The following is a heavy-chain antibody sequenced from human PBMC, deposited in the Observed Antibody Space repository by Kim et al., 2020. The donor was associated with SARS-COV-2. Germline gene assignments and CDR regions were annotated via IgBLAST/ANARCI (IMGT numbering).Heavy chain of an antibody. J-gene: IGHJ6*02. CDR3: ARARPMVARVGYYYYGMDV. D-gene: IGHD5-12*01. CDR2: INHSGST. Sequence: SETLSLTCAVYGGSFSGYYWSWIRQPPGKGLEWIGEINHSGSTNYNPSLKSRVTISVDTSKNQFSLKLSSVTAADTAVYYCARARPMVARVGYYYYGMDVWGQGTTVTVSS. CDR1: GGSFSGYY. V-gene: IGHV4-34*01.